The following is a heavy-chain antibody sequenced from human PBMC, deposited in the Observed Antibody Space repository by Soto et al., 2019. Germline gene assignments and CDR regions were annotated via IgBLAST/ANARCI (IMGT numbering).Heavy chain of an antibody. V-gene: IGHV1-8*01. CDR3: ARDPLIYYDIWPGPEYFDY. J-gene: IGHJ4*02. CDR2: MNPNSGNT. D-gene: IGHD3-9*01. Sequence: ASVKVSCKASGYTFTSYDINWVRQATGQGLEWMGWMNPNSGNTGYAQKFQGRVTMTRNTSISTAYMELSSLRSEDTAVYYCARDPLIYYDIWPGPEYFDYWGQGTLVTVSS. CDR1: GYTFTSYD.